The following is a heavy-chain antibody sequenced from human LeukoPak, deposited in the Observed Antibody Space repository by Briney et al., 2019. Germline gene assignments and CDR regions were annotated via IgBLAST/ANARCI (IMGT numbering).Heavy chain of an antibody. CDR2: ISSSSSYI. Sequence: RTGRSLRLSCAASGFTFSSYSMNWVRQAPGKGLEWVSSISSSSSYIYYADSVKGRFTISRDNAKNSLYLQMNSLRAEDTAVYYCARGGSSWPTNWFDPWGQGTLVTVSS. D-gene: IGHD6-13*01. J-gene: IGHJ5*02. V-gene: IGHV3-21*01. CDR3: ARGGSSWPTNWFDP. CDR1: GFTFSSYS.